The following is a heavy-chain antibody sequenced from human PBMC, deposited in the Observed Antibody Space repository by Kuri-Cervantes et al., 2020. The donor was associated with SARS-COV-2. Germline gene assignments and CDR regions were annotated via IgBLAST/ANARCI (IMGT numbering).Heavy chain of an antibody. V-gene: IGHV4-39*01. CDR1: GGSISSSSYY. D-gene: IGHD2-2*01. CDR3: ARGPLDIVVVPAATY. J-gene: IGHJ4*02. Sequence: GSLRLSCTVSGGSISSSSYYWGWIRQPPGRGLEWIGIIYYSGSTYYNPSLKSRGTISVDTSKNQSSLKLSSVTAADTAVYYCARGPLDIVVVPAATYWGQGPLVTVSS. CDR2: IYYSGST.